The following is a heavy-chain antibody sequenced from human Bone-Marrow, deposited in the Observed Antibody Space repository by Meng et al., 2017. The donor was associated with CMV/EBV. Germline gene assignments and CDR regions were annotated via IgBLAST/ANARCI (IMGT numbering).Heavy chain of an antibody. CDR1: GCSISSGGYY. CDR3: ARDSIAEGNYGMDV. D-gene: IGHD2/OR15-2a*01. Sequence: SGCSISSGGYYWGWIRQHPGKGLEWIEYIYYSGSTYYNPSLKSRVTISVDTSKNQFSLKLSSVTAADTAVYYCARDSIAEGNYGMDVWGQGTTVTVSS. V-gene: IGHV4-31*02. J-gene: IGHJ6*02. CDR2: IYYSGST.